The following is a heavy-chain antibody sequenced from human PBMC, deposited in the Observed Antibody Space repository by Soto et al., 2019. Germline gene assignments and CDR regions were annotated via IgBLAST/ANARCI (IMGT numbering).Heavy chain of an antibody. CDR1: GYTLTELS. CDR3: ARNVLRYFDWSPNKSWFDP. J-gene: IGHJ5*02. V-gene: IGHV1-24*01. CDR2: FDPEDGET. Sequence: ASVKVSCKVSGYTLTELSMHWVRQAPGKGLEWMGGFDPEDGETIYAQKFQGRVTMTGDTSTATVYKELSSLRSEDTAVYYCARNVLRYFDWSPNKSWFDPWGQGTLVTVSS. D-gene: IGHD3-9*01.